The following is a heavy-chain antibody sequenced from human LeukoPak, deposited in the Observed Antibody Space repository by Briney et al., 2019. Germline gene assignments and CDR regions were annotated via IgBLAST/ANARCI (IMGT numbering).Heavy chain of an antibody. CDR2: ISSASGSI. V-gene: IGHV3-48*04. CDR3: ARLPAYCSSTSCYYDY. Sequence: GGSLRLPCAASGFTFSSYSMNWVRQAPGKGPEWVSYISSASGSIYYADSVKGRFTISRDNAKNSLFLQMNSLRAEGTAVYYCARLPAYCSSTSCYYDYWGQGTLVTVSS. CDR1: GFTFSSYS. J-gene: IGHJ4*02. D-gene: IGHD2-2*01.